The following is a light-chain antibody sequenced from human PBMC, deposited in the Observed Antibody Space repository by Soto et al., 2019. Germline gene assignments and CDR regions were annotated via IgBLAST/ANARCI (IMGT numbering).Light chain of an antibody. CDR1: SSDFGAYNY. J-gene: IGLJ3*02. V-gene: IGLV2-8*01. CDR2: QVS. CDR3: TSYAGSDIWV. Sequence: QSALTQPPSASGSPGQSVTISCTGTSSDFGAYNYVSWYQQYPGKAHKLMIYQVSKRPSGVPDLFSGSKSGKTASLTVSGLQPEDEADYYCTSYAGSDIWVFGGGTKLTVL.